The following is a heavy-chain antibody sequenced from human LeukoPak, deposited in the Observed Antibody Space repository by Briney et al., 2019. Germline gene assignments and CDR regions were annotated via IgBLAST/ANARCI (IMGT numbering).Heavy chain of an antibody. CDR1: GFIFSDYW. V-gene: IGHV3-74*01. CDR2: INTDGSSI. CDR3: ARDAAHIVGAHLDY. D-gene: IGHD1-26*01. J-gene: IGHJ4*02. Sequence: GGSLRLSCGVSGFIFSDYWMHWVRQVPGKGLLWVARINTDGSSISYADSVKGRFTISRDNAKNTLYLQMNSLRAEDTAVYYCARDAAHIVGAHLDYWGQGTLVTVSS.